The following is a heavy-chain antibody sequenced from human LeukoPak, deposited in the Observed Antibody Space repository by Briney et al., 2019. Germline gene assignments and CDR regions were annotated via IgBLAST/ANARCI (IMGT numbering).Heavy chain of an antibody. J-gene: IGHJ4*02. CDR2: ISSSSSTI. D-gene: IGHD5-12*01. CDR1: GFNFGEYA. CDR3: ARDSGNGGSDDY. Sequence: QPGRSLRLSCTASGFNFGEYAMSWVRQAPGKGLEWVSYISSSSSTIYYADSVKGRFTISRDNAKNSLYLQMNSLRDEDSAVYYCARDSGNGGSDDYWGQGTLVTVSS. V-gene: IGHV3-48*02.